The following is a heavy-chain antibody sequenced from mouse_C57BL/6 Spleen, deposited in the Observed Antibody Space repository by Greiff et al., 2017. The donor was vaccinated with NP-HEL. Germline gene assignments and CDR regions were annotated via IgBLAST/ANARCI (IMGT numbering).Heavy chain of an antibody. J-gene: IGHJ4*01. CDR1: GYTFTDYY. CDR3: ARSGLLDY. V-gene: IGHV1-26*01. CDR2: INPNNGGT. Sequence: EVKLKQSGPELVKPGASVKISCKASGYTFTDYYMNWVKQSHGKSLEWIGDINPNNGGTSYNQKFKGKATLTVDKSSSTAYMELRSLTSEDSAVYYCARSGLLDYWGQGTSVTVSS. D-gene: IGHD2-1*01.